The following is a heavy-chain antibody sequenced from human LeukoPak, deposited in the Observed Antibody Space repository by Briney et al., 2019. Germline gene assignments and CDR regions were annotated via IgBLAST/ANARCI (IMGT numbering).Heavy chain of an antibody. V-gene: IGHV1-2*02. CDR3: ARGYIVVVPAASVDY. D-gene: IGHD2-2*01. CDR1: GYTFTGYY. CDR2: INPNSGGT. Sequence: ASVKVSCKASGYTFTGYYMHWVRQAPGQGLKWMGWINPNSGGTNYAQKFQGRVTMTRDTSISTAYMELSRLRSDDTAVYYCARGYIVVVPAASVDYWGQGTLVTVSS. J-gene: IGHJ4*02.